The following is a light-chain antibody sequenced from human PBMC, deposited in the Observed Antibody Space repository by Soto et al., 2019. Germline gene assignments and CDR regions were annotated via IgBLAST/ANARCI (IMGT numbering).Light chain of an antibody. CDR3: MQALQTPYT. V-gene: IGKV2-28*01. CDR2: LGS. J-gene: IGKJ2*01. Sequence: DIVMTQSPLSLPVTPGEPASISCRSSQNLLYSNGYNYLDWYLQKPGQSPQLLIFLGSTRASGVPDRFSGSGSGTDFTLKISRVEAEDVGVYYCMQALQTPYTFGQGTKLEIK. CDR1: QNLLYSNGYNY.